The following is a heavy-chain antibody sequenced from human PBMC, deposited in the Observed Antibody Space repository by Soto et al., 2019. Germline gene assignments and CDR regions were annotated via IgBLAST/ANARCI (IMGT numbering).Heavy chain of an antibody. D-gene: IGHD3-16*01. CDR3: ARGERKAARPSKGGNYMDV. J-gene: IGHJ6*03. V-gene: IGHV4-61*01. CDR2: INYSGST. Sequence: SETLSLTCTVSGGSVSSGSYYWSWIRQPPGKGLEWIGYINYSGSTNYNPSLKSRVTISVDTSKNQFSLKLSSVTAADTAVYYCARGERKAARPSKGGNYMDVWGQGTTVTVSS. CDR1: GGSVSSGSYY.